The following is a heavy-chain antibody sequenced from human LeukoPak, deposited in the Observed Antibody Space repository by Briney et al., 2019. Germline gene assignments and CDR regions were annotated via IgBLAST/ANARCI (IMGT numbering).Heavy chain of an antibody. D-gene: IGHD1-14*01. V-gene: IGHV4-59*01. CDR3: ARTSPRNRFDY. Sequence: SETLSLTCTVSGGSISSYYWSWIRQPPGKGLEWIGYIYYSGSTNYNPSLKRRVTISVDTSKNQFSLKLSSVTAADTAVYYCARTSPRNRFDYWGQGTLVTVSS. CDR2: IYYSGST. J-gene: IGHJ4*02. CDR1: GGSISSYY.